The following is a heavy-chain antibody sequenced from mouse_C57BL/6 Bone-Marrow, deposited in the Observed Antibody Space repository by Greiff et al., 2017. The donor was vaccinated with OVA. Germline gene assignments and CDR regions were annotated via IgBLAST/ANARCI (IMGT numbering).Heavy chain of an antibody. Sequence: EVMLVESGGDLVKPGGSLKLSCAASGFTFSSYGMSWVRQTPDKRLEWVATISSGGSYTYYPDSVKGRFTISRDNAKNTLYLQMSSLKSEDTAMYYCARHEPLLLGDYWGQGTTLTVSS. J-gene: IGHJ2*01. V-gene: IGHV5-6*02. CDR3: ARHEPLLLGDY. CDR1: GFTFSSYG. D-gene: IGHD6-1*01. CDR2: ISSGGSYT.